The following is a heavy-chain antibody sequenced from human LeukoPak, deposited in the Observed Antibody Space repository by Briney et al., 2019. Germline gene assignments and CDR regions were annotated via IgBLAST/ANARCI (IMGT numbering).Heavy chain of an antibody. J-gene: IGHJ4*02. V-gene: IGHV4-39*07. Sequence: PSETLSLTCTVSGGSISNGDYYWGWIRQPPGTGLEWIGSIYYSGSTYYNPSLKSRVTISVDTSKNQFSLKLSSVTAADTAVYYCAQTGYGDYVPRYRDYWGQGTLVTVSS. CDR1: GGSISNGDYY. CDR3: AQTGYGDYVPRYRDY. CDR2: IYYSGST. D-gene: IGHD4-17*01.